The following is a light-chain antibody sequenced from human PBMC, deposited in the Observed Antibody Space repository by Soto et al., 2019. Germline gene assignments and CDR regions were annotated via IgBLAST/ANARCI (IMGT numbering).Light chain of an antibody. CDR2: GAS. J-gene: IGKJ1*01. CDR1: HGIGTA. Sequence: EIVMTQSPATLSVSPGEGATLSCRASHGIGTALAWYQQKPGQTPRLLMYGASIRATGVPARFSGSASGTEFTLTITSLQSEDFAVYYCQHRNNWLWTFGQGTKVEIK. CDR3: QHRNNWLWT. V-gene: IGKV3-15*01.